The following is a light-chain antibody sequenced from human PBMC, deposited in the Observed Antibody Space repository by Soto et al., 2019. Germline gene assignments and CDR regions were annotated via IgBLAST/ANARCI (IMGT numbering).Light chain of an antibody. Sequence: QSVLTQPPSVSAAPGEMLTISCSGSSSNIGKNFVSWYQQLPGTTPKLLIYDNSQRPSGIPDRFSASKSGTSATLGITGLHTGDEADYYCATWDRSLSVYVFGTGTKVTVL. CDR1: SSNIGKNF. J-gene: IGLJ1*01. CDR3: ATWDRSLSVYV. CDR2: DNS. V-gene: IGLV1-51*01.